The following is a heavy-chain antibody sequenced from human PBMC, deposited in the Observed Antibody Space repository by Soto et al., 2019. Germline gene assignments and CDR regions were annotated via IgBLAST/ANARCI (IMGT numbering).Heavy chain of an antibody. J-gene: IGHJ4*02. CDR3: ARRYGGNSGDY. CDR1: GGSISSGGYY. Sequence: QVQLQESGPGLVKPSQTLSLTCTVSGGSISSGGYYWSWIRQHPGKGLEWIGYIYYSGSTYYNPSLKSRITITVDTSTNHVSLTLSSVTAADTAVYYCARRYGGNSGDYWGQGTLVTVSS. CDR2: IYYSGST. D-gene: IGHD2-21*02. V-gene: IGHV4-31*03.